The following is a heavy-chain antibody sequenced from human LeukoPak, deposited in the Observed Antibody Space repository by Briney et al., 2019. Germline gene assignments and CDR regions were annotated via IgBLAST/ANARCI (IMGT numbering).Heavy chain of an antibody. CDR3: AREVRTRAANWFDP. J-gene: IGHJ5*02. CDR1: GYSFTGYY. D-gene: IGHD2-8*01. Sequence: GASVRVSCKASGYSFTGYYIHWVRQAPGQGLEWMEWINPNSGGTDYAQKFQGRVSMTRDTSISTAYMELSSLRSEDTAVYYCAREVRTRAANWFDPWGQGTLVTVSS. V-gene: IGHV1-2*02. CDR2: INPNSGGT.